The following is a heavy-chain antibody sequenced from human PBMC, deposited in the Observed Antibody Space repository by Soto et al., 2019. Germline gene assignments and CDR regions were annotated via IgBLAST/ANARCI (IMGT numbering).Heavy chain of an antibody. CDR3: ARVINVRDYYDSSGYYYGIFDY. J-gene: IGHJ4*02. Sequence: SETLSLTCTVSGGSISSGDYYWSWIRQPPGKGLEWIGYTYYSGSTYYNPSLKSRVTISVDTSKNQFSLKLSSVTAADTAVYYCARVINVRDYYDSSGYYYGIFDYWGQGTLVTVSS. V-gene: IGHV4-30-4*01. D-gene: IGHD3-22*01. CDR2: TYYSGST. CDR1: GGSISSGDYY.